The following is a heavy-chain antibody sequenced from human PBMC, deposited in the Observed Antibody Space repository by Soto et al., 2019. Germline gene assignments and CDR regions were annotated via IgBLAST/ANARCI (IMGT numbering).Heavy chain of an antibody. J-gene: IGHJ5*02. Sequence: QVQLVESGGGVVQPGRSLRLSCTASGFTFSSYGMHWVRQAPGKGLEWVSVISYDGSNTYYADSVKGRFTISRDNAKNTLYMQMQRLGAEDTDVYDCAKAESAYSSSWNWFDAWGQGTLVTVSS. D-gene: IGHD6-13*01. V-gene: IGHV3-30*18. CDR3: AKAESAYSSSWNWFDA. CDR2: ISYDGSNT. CDR1: GFTFSSYG.